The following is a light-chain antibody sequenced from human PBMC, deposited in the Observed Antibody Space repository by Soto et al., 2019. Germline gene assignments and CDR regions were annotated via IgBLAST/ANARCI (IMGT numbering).Light chain of an antibody. CDR2: GAF. CDR3: QQRSNWPLIT. Sequence: EIVMTQSPVTLSVSPGERVTLSCRASQSVSSNLAWYQQKPGQAPSLLIYGAFTRATGIPARFSGTGSGTEFTLTISSLQSEDFALYYCQQRSNWPLITFGQGTRLEI. V-gene: IGKV3-15*01. CDR1: QSVSSN. J-gene: IGKJ5*01.